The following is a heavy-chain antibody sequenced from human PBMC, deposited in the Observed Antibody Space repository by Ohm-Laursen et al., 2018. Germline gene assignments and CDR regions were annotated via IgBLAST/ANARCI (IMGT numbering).Heavy chain of an antibody. V-gene: IGHV4-59*12. CDR2: IYYSGST. J-gene: IGHJ6*02. D-gene: IGHD3-3*01. Sequence: PSDTLSLTCTVSGGSISSYYWSWIRQPPGKGLEWIGYIYYSGSTNYNPSLKSRVTMSLDTSKNQFSLKVNSATAADTAVYYCARVSNAIFGCLDVWGQGTTVTVSS. CDR3: ARVSNAIFGCLDV. CDR1: GGSISSYY.